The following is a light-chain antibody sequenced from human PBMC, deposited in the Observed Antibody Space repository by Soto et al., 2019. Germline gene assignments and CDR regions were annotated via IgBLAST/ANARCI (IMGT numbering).Light chain of an antibody. CDR2: GAS. CDR1: HSIGGT. CDR3: QQYDNWPWT. J-gene: IGKJ1*01. V-gene: IGKV3-15*01. Sequence: IVMAQSPATLSVSPGGIAALSGRGVHSIGGTFAWYQQKPFQAPRLLIYGASSRVTGFPARFSGSGSGTDFTLTISSLQSDDFAVYYCQQYDNWPWTFGQGTKVDI.